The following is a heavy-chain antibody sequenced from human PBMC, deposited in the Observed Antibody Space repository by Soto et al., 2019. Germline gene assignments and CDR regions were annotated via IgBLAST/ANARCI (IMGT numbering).Heavy chain of an antibody. J-gene: IGHJ4*02. CDR3: GMVRSPGY. CDR1: GLTLSSYS. V-gene: IGHV3-48*01. CDR2: ISSSTSTI. Sequence: EVQLVESGGGLVEPGGSLRLSCAGSGLTLSSYSMSWVRQAPGKGLEWVSYISSSTSTIYYADSVKGRFTISRDNAKNSLYLQMNSLRAEDTAVYYCGMVRSPGYWGQGTLVTVSS. D-gene: IGHD2-8*01.